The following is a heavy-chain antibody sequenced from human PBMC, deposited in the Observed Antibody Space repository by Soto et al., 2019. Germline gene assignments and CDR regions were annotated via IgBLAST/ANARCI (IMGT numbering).Heavy chain of an antibody. Sequence: ASVKVSCKTSGYTFTSYGIAWVRQAPGQGLEWMGWISTSKGDTNYAQKFQGRVTMTTDTSTRTAYMELRSLRSDDTALYYCANRSPAFDFWGQGTLVTVSS. V-gene: IGHV1-18*01. CDR1: GYTFTSYG. J-gene: IGHJ4*02. CDR3: ANRSPAFDF. CDR2: ISTSKGDT.